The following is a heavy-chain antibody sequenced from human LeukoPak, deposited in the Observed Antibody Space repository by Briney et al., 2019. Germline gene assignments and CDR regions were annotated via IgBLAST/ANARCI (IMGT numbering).Heavy chain of an antibody. CDR1: GFTFSSYS. D-gene: IGHD6-19*01. CDR2: ISSSSSYI. Sequence: GGSLRLSCAASGFTFSSYSMNWVRQAPGKGLEWVSSISSSSSYIYYADSVKGRFTISRDNAKNSLYLQMNSLRAEDTAVYYCARSPIAVAGLDAFDICGQGTMVTVSS. V-gene: IGHV3-21*01. J-gene: IGHJ3*02. CDR3: ARSPIAVAGLDAFDI.